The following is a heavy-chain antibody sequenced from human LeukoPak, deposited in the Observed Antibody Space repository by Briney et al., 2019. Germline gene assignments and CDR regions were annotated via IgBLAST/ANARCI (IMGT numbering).Heavy chain of an antibody. V-gene: IGHV4-59*01. Sequence: PSETLSLTCSVSGGSINTYYWSWIRQPPGKGLEWTGYIYYSGSTNYNPSLKSQVTISVDTSKNQFSLRLNSVTAADTAVYYCARAGAGGGDFDYWGQGTLVTVSS. J-gene: IGHJ4*02. CDR1: GGSINTYY. D-gene: IGHD2-21*01. CDR3: ARAGAGGGDFDY. CDR2: IYYSGST.